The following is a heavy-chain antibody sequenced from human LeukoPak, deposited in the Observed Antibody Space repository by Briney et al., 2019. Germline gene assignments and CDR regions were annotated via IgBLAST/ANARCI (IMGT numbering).Heavy chain of an antibody. J-gene: IGHJ6*03. CDR1: GFTFSSYS. V-gene: IGHV3-48*01. CDR2: ISSSSSTI. Sequence: GGSLRLSCAASGFTFSSYSMNWVRQAPGKGLEWVSYISSSSSTIYYADSVKGRFTISRDNAKNSLYLQMNSLRAEDTAVYYCARGRGYDFWSGYYNYYYYMDVWGKGTTVTVSS. D-gene: IGHD3-3*01. CDR3: ARGRGYDFWSGYYNYYYYMDV.